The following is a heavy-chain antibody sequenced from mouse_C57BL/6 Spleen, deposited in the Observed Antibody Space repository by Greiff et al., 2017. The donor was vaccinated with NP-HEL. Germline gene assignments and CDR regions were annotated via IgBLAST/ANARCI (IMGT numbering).Heavy chain of an antibody. D-gene: IGHD1-1*01. Sequence: VQLQQSGAELVRPGASVTLSCTASGFTFTDYEMHWVKQTPVHGLEWIGAIDPETGGTAYNQKFKGRAILTADKSSSTDYMGLRRETSKDSAVYKCTEDNGSCYWFAYWGQGTLVTVSA. CDR1: GFTFTDYE. CDR3: TEDNGSCYWFAY. CDR2: IDPETGGT. J-gene: IGHJ3*01. V-gene: IGHV1-15*01.